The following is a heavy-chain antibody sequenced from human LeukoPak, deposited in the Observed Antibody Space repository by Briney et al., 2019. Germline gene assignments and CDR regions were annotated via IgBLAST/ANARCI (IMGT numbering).Heavy chain of an antibody. CDR1: GGSFSGYY. CDR3: ARGRRY. J-gene: IGHJ4*02. V-gene: IGHV4-34*01. Sequence: KPSETLSLTCAVYGGSFSGYYWSWIRQPPGKGLEWIGEINHSRSTNYNPSLKSRVTISVDTSKDQFSLKLSSVTAADTAVYYCARGRRYWGQGTLVTVSS. CDR2: INHSRST.